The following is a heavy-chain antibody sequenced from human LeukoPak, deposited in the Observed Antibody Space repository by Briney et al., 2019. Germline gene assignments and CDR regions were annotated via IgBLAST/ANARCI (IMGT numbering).Heavy chain of an antibody. CDR2: IYHSGIT. J-gene: IGHJ4*02. V-gene: IGHV4-4*02. Sequence: PSGTLSLTCAVSGGSISSSNWWSWVRQPPGKGLEWIGEIYHSGITNYNPSLKSRLTISVDKSKNQFSLKLNSVSAADTAIYYCARGGGQWTWFDYWGQGTLVTVSS. CDR1: GGSISSSNW. D-gene: IGHD2-8*01. CDR3: ARGGGQWTWFDY.